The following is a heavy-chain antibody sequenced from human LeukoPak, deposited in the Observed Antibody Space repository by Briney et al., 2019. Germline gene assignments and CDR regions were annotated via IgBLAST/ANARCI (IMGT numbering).Heavy chain of an antibody. D-gene: IGHD6-19*01. CDR1: DDSIYTNKW. Sequence: SETLSLTCAVFDDSIYTNKWWSWVRQPPGKGLEWIGEVSQTGTTYYDPSLTGRITISVDSSRNQFSLTLRSATAADTGVYYCASHMAVPGTRGFDDWGQGIPVTVSS. V-gene: IGHV4-4*02. CDR2: VSQTGTT. CDR3: ASHMAVPGTRGFDD. J-gene: IGHJ4*02.